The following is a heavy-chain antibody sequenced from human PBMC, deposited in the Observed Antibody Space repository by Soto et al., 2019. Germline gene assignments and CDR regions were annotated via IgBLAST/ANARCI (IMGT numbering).Heavy chain of an antibody. J-gene: IGHJ4*02. CDR2: ITGGGGST. CDR3: AKPRITMMALFDF. V-gene: IGHV3-23*01. Sequence: PGGSLRLSCAASGFTFSSYAMGWVRQGPGKGLEWVSGITGGGGSTYYADSVKGRFTISRDNSENTLYLQMNSLRAEDTAIYYCAKPRITMMALFDFWGQGIPVTVSS. CDR1: GFTFSSYA. D-gene: IGHD3-22*01.